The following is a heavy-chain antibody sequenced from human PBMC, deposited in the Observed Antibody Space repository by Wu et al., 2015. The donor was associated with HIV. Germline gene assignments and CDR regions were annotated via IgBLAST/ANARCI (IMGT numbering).Heavy chain of an antibody. CDR1: GGTFSSYA. J-gene: IGHJ5*02. CDR2: IVPIFGTA. D-gene: IGHD3-10*01. CDR3: AVTLEDYHGSGSYYGWFDP. Sequence: QVQLVQSGAEVKKPGSSVKVSCKASGGTFSSYAISWVRQAPGQGLEWMGRIVPIFGTANYAQKFQGRVTITADESTSTAYMELSSLRSEDTAVYYCAVTLEDYHGSGSYYGWFDPWGQGTLVTVSS. V-gene: IGHV1-69*13.